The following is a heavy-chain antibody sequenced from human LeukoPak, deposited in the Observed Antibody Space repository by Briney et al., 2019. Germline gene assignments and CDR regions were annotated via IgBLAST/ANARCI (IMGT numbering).Heavy chain of an antibody. J-gene: IGHJ5*02. D-gene: IGHD5-24*01. CDR1: GFTFSTYA. Sequence: GGSLRLSCAASGFTFSTYAVNWVRQAPGKGLEWVSTISGSGDSTYYADSVKGRFTISRDNSKNTLYLQMNSLRAEDTAVYYCAKLNRVMATMRGNWFDPWGQGTLVTVSS. V-gene: IGHV3-23*01. CDR3: AKLNRVMATMRGNWFDP. CDR2: ISGSGDST.